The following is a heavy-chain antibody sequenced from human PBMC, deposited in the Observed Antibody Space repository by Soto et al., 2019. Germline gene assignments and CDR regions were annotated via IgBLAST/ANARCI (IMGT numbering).Heavy chain of an antibody. CDR1: GYTFTSYA. Sequence: ASVKVSCKASGYTFTSYAMHWVRQAPGQRLEWMGWINAGNGNTKYSQKFQGRVTITRDTSASTAYMELSSLRSEDTAVYYCARSLALWQHVSYWGKGTLVTVSS. CDR3: ARSLALWQHVSY. J-gene: IGHJ4*02. V-gene: IGHV1-3*01. CDR2: INAGNGNT. D-gene: IGHD6-6*01.